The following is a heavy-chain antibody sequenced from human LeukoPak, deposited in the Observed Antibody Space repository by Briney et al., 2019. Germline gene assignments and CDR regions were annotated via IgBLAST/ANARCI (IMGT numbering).Heavy chain of an antibody. CDR3: ARTGYYYDSSGYYSY. J-gene: IGHJ4*02. Sequence: PGGSLRLSCAASGFTFSSYGMHWVRQAPGKGLEWVAVIWYDGSNKYYADSVKGRFTISRDNSKNTLYLQMNSLRAEDTAVYYCARTGYYYDSSGYYSYWGQGTLVTVSS. CDR2: IWYDGSNK. D-gene: IGHD3-22*01. V-gene: IGHV3-33*01. CDR1: GFTFSSYG.